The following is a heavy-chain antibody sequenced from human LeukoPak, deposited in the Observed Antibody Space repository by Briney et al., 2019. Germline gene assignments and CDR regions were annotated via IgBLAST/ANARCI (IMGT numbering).Heavy chain of an antibody. D-gene: IGHD1-1*01. CDR1: GFTFSSYA. Sequence: PGGSLRLSCAGSGFTFSSYAMSWVRQAPGKGLEWVSAISGSGGSTYYADSVKGRFTISRDNSKNTLYLQMNSLRAEDTAVYYCAKTTNWVLYYFDYWGQGTLVTVSS. J-gene: IGHJ4*02. V-gene: IGHV3-23*01. CDR3: AKTTNWVLYYFDY. CDR2: ISGSGGST.